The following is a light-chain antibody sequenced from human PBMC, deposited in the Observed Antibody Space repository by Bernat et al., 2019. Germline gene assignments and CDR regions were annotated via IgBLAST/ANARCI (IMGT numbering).Light chain of an antibody. J-gene: IGLJ1*01. Sequence: QSALTQSASVSGSPGQSITISCTGTSSDVGAYNYVSWFQQHPDKAPKLMLYDVTNRPSGVSYRFSGSKSGNTASLTISGLQAEDEADYYCVSYTTSSTFVFGTGTKVTVL. CDR1: SSDVGAYNY. CDR2: DVT. CDR3: VSYTTSSTFV. V-gene: IGLV2-14*03.